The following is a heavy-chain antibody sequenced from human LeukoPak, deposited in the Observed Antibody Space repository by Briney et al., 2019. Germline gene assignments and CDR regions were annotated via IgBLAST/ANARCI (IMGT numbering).Heavy chain of an antibody. CDR3: ARERSDHYDSSGYYYWYFDY. J-gene: IGHJ4*02. D-gene: IGHD3-22*01. CDR1: GGSISSYY. Sequence: SETLSLTCTVSGGSISSYYWSWIRQPPGKGLEWIGYIYYSGSTNYNPSLKSRVTISVDTSKNQFSLKLSSVTAADTAVYYCARERSDHYDSSGYYYWYFDYWGQGTLVTVSS. V-gene: IGHV4-59*01. CDR2: IYYSGST.